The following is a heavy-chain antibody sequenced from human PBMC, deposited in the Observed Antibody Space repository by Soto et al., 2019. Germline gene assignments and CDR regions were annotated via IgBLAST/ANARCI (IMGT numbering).Heavy chain of an antibody. D-gene: IGHD6-19*01. Sequence: GGSLRLSCAASGFTFSSYAMSWVRQAQGKGLEWVSAISGSGGSTYYADSVKGRFTISRDNSKNTLYLQMNSLRAVDTAVYYCAKDWGIAVAGTLPNFYFDYWGQGTLVTVSS. CDR3: AKDWGIAVAGTLPNFYFDY. V-gene: IGHV3-23*01. CDR2: ISGSGGST. CDR1: GFTFSSYA. J-gene: IGHJ4*02.